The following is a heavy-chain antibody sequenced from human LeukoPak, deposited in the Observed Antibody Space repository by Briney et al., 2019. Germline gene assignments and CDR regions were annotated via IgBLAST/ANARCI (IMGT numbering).Heavy chain of an antibody. CDR3: ARDPAAAVAWDFDY. CDR2: VNGDGSAT. J-gene: IGHJ4*02. Sequence: GGSLRLSCAASGFTFSASWMHWVRQTPGEGLVWVSRVNGDGSATTYADSVKGRFTISRDNAKNALYLHMNSLRAEDTAVYYCARDPAAAVAWDFDYWGQGTLVTVSS. CDR1: GFTFSASW. V-gene: IGHV3-74*01. D-gene: IGHD6-13*01.